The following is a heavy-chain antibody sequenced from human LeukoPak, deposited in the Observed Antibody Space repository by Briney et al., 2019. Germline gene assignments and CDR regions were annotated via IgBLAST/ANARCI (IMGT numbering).Heavy chain of an antibody. V-gene: IGHV1-46*01. D-gene: IGHD6-13*01. CDR2: INPSGGST. CDR1: GYTFTSYA. Sequence: ASVKVSCKASGYTFTSYAMNWVRQAPGQGLEWMGIINPSGGSTSYAQKFQGRVTMTRDMSTSTAYMELSRLRSDDTAVYYCARDPRGSSSWNYYYYMDVWGKGTTVTVSS. J-gene: IGHJ6*03. CDR3: ARDPRGSSSWNYYYYMDV.